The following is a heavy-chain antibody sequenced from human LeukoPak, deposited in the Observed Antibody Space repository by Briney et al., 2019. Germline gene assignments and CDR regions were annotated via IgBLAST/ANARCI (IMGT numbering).Heavy chain of an antibody. CDR1: GGSISSYY. Sequence: SETLSLTCTVSGGSISSYYWSWIRQPPGKGLEWIGDIYYSGSTNYNPSLKSRVTISVDTSKNQFSLKLSSVTAADTAVYYCARGPPYYYDSSGYYRFDYWGQGTLVTVSS. D-gene: IGHD3-22*01. CDR2: IYYSGST. J-gene: IGHJ4*02. V-gene: IGHV4-59*08. CDR3: ARGPPYYYDSSGYYRFDY.